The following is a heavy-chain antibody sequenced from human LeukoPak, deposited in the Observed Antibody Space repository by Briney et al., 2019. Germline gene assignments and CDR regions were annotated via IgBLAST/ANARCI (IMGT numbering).Heavy chain of an antibody. J-gene: IGHJ3*02. D-gene: IGHD5-24*01. CDR3: ARGEMATIEDAFDI. CDR2: IYYSGST. Sequence: SETLSLTCTVSGGSISSHYWSWIRQSPGKGLEWIGYIYYSGSTNYNPSLKSRVTISVDTSKNQFSLKLSSVTAADTAVYYCARGEMATIEDAFDIWGQGTMVTVSS. CDR1: GGSISSHY. V-gene: IGHV4-59*11.